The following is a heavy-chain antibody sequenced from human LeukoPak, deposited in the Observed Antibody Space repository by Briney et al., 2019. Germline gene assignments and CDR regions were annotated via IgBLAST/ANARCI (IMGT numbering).Heavy chain of an antibody. CDR3: ARVPLYSYDSSGHCDY. CDR2: ISACSGDT. CDR1: GYTFATYG. V-gene: IGHV1-18*01. Sequence: GASLKVSCKASGYTFATYGITWVRQAPGQGLEWMGWISACSGDTNYAQKLQGRITMTTDTSTSTAYMELRSLRSDDTAVYYCARVPLYSYDSSGHCDYWGQGTLVTVSS. D-gene: IGHD3-22*01. J-gene: IGHJ4*02.